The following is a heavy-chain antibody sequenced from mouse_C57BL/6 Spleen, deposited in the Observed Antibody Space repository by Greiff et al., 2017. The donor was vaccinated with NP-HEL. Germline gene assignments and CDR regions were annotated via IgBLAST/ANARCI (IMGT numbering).Heavy chain of an antibody. D-gene: IGHD2-4*01. J-gene: IGHJ4*01. CDR2: IYPGDGDT. V-gene: IGHV1-80*01. CDR1: GYAFSSYW. Sequence: VQLQQSGAELVKPGASVKISCKASGYAFSSYWMNWVKQRPGKGLEWIGQIYPGDGDTNYNGKFKGKATLTADKSSSTAYMQLSSLTSEDSAVYFCARRGYYDYDENAMDYWGQGTSVTVSS. CDR3: ARRGYYDYDENAMDY.